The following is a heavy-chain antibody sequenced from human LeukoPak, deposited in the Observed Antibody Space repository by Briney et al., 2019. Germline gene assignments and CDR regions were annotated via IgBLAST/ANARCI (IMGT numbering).Heavy chain of an antibody. Sequence: SETLSLNCTVSGGSISSGDYYWSWIRQPPGKGLEWIGYVYHTGSTKYNPSLKSRVTISVDTSKNQFSLKLNSVTAADTAVYYCARAAGQDHTKMMVYYYYYMDVWGKGSTVTVSS. J-gene: IGHJ6*03. CDR1: GGSISSGDYY. CDR3: ARAAGQDHTKMMVYYYYYMDV. D-gene: IGHD6-13*01. V-gene: IGHV4-61*08. CDR2: VYHTGST.